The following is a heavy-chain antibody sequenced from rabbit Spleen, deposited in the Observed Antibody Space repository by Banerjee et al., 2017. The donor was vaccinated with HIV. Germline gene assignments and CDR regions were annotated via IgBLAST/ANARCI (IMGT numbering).Heavy chain of an antibody. CDR2: IYPGSSGTT. J-gene: IGHJ4*01. V-gene: IGHV1S40*01. D-gene: IGHD1-1*01. CDR1: GFSFSSTYY. Sequence: QSLEESGGDLVKPGASLTLTCTASGFSFSSTYYMCWVRQPPGKGLEWIGCIYPGSSGTTYYASWVNGRFTISSHNAQNTLYLQLNSLTAADTATYFCVRDYKFYFNLWGPGTLVTVS. CDR3: VRDYKFYFNL.